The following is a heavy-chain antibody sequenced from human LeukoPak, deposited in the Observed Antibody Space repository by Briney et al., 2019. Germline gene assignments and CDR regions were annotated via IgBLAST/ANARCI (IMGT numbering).Heavy chain of an antibody. Sequence: TGGSLRLSCAVSGFMFSQHTMSWVRQAPGKRLEWVSSISGSGDATRYADSVMGRFTISRDNAKNTLSLQMNSLRAEDTAVYYCAKSDCASDGCKLLNYWGQETLVTASS. V-gene: IGHV3-23*01. CDR1: GFMFSQHT. CDR2: ISGSGDAT. D-gene: IGHD3-10*01. CDR3: AKSDCASDGCKLLNY. J-gene: IGHJ4*02.